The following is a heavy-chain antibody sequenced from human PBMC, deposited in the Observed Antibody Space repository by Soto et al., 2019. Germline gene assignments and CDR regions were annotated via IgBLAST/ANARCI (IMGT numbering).Heavy chain of an antibody. V-gene: IGHV1-2*02. CDR1: GYTFTGYY. D-gene: IGHD2-15*01. CDR3: ARVGALRRLLGCLDP. CDR2: INPNSGGT. J-gene: IGHJ5*02. Sequence: ASVKVSCKASGYTFTGYYMHWVRQAPGQGLEWMGWINPNSGGTNYAQKFQGRVTMTRDTSISTAYMELSRLRSDDTAVYYCARVGALRRLLGCLDPWGQGTLVTVSS.